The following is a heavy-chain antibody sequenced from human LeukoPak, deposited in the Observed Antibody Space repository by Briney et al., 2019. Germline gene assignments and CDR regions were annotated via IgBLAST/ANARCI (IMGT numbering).Heavy chain of an antibody. V-gene: IGHV6-1*01. J-gene: IGHJ1*01. CDR2: TYYRSKWYN. CDR1: GDSVSSNTAA. Sequence: SQTLSLTCAIFGDSVSSNTAAWNWIRQSPSRGLEWPGRTYYRSKWYNEYAVSVQSRITINPDTSKNQFSLQLNSVTPEDTAVYYCARDVDFQYWGQGTLVTVSS. CDR3: ARDVDFQY.